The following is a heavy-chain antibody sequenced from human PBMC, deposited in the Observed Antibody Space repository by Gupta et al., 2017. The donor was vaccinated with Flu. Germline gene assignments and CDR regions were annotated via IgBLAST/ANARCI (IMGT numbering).Heavy chain of an antibody. CDR2: IIPIFGTT. D-gene: IGHD6-19*01. CDR3: ATDRAPILGIAVAGIFDN. CDR1: GDTFKNHA. J-gene: IGHJ4*02. V-gene: IGHV1-69*06. Sequence: QVQLVQSGAEVKKPGSSVKVSCKASGDTFKNHAISWVRQAPGQGLEWLGVIIPIFGTTNYAQKFQGRVTITADKPTRTAFMEVRSLSSEDTAMYYCATDRAPILGIAVAGIFDNWGQGTLVTVSS.